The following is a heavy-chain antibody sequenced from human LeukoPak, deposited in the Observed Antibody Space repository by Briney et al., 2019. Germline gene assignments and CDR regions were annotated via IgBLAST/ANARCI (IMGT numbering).Heavy chain of an antibody. J-gene: IGHJ4*02. CDR2: IYPGDSDT. CDR3: ARFVGACSGGNCYSDY. Sequence: GESLKISCKASGYSFSSYWIAWVRPMSGKGLEWMGIIYPGDSDTRYSPSFQGQVTISADKSINTAYLQWNSLKASDTAIYYCARFVGACSGGNCYSDYWGQGTLVTASS. CDR1: GYSFSSYW. D-gene: IGHD2-15*01. V-gene: IGHV5-51*01.